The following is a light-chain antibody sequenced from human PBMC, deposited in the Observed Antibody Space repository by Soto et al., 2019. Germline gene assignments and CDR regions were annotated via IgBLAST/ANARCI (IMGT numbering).Light chain of an antibody. CDR1: QSVSSNY. V-gene: IGKV3-20*01. J-gene: IGKJ3*01. CDR3: QQYGKSRFI. CDR2: GAS. Sequence: EIVLTQSPGTLSLSPGERATLSCRASQSVSSNYLAWYQQKPGQAPRLLIYGASSRATGIPDRFRGSGSGTDFTLTISRLEPEDFAVYYCQQYGKSRFIFGPGTQVDIK.